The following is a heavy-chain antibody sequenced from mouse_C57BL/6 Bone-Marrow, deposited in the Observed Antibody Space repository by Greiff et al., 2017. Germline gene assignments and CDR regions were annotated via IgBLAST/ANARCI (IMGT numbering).Heavy chain of an antibody. J-gene: IGHJ2*01. CDR3: TTPIYYDYDLDY. CDR1: GFNIKDDY. Sequence: VQLKQSGAELVRPGASVKLSCTASGFNIKDDYMHWVKQRPEQGLEWIGWIDPENGDTEYASKFQGKATITADTSSNTAYLQLRSLTSEDTAVYYCTTPIYYDYDLDYWGQGTTLSVSS. V-gene: IGHV14-4*01. D-gene: IGHD2-4*01. CDR2: IDPENGDT.